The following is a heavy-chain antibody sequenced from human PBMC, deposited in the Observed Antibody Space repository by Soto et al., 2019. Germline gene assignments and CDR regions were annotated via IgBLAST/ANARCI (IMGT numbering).Heavy chain of an antibody. CDR2: IRSKANSYAT. J-gene: IGHJ6*02. CDR1: GFTFSGSA. D-gene: IGHD3-3*01. CDR3: TRGTDDYDFWSGYYLYYYYGMDV. Sequence: SLRLSCAASGFTFSGSAMHWVRQASGKGLEWVGRIRSKANSYATAYAASVKGRFTISRDDSKNTAYLQMNSLKTEDTAVYYCTRGTDDYDFWSGYYLYYYYGMDVWGQGTTVTVSS. V-gene: IGHV3-73*01.